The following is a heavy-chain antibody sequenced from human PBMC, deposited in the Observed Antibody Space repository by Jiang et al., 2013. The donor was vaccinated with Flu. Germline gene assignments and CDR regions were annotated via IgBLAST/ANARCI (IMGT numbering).Heavy chain of an antibody. J-gene: IGHJ5*02. CDR1: GFSLSTSGMR. CDR2: IDWDDDK. V-gene: IGHV2-70*04. CDR3: ARQGGSGSKGWFDP. D-gene: IGHD3-10*01. Sequence: VKPTQTLTLTCTSSGFSLSTSGMRVSWIRQPPGKALEWLARIDWDDDKFYSTSLKTRLTISKDTSKNQVVLTMTNMDPVDTATYYCARQGGSGSKGWFDPWGQGTLVTVSS.